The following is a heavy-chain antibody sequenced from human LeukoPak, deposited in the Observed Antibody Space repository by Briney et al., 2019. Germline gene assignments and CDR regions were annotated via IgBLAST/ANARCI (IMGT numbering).Heavy chain of an antibody. J-gene: IGHJ3*02. D-gene: IGHD6-19*01. V-gene: IGHV4-61*08. CDR1: GGSISSGDYY. CDR2: IFYTGST. Sequence: SETLSLTCTVSGGSISSGDYYWSWIRQPPGKGLEWVGYIFYTGSTNYNPSLKSRVTISVDTSKNQVSLKLSSVTAADTAVYYCARTPPAGAGMFDIWGQGTMVTVSS. CDR3: ARTPPAGAGMFDI.